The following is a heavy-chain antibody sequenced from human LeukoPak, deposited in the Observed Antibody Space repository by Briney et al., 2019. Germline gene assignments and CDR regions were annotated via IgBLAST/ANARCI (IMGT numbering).Heavy chain of an antibody. Sequence: GGSLRLSCAASGFTFSSYAMSWVRQAPGKGLEWVSGISGSGGSTYYADSVKGRFTISRDNSKNTLYLQMNSLRAEDTAVYFCARGLSYGSYCFDYWGQGTLVTVSS. V-gene: IGHV3-23*01. CDR3: ARGLSYGSYCFDY. J-gene: IGHJ4*02. CDR1: GFTFSSYA. CDR2: ISGSGGST. D-gene: IGHD1-26*01.